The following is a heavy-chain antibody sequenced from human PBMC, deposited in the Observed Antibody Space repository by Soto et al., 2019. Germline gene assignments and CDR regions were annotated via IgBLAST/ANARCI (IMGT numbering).Heavy chain of an antibody. CDR1: GFTFSSYA. CDR2: ISYDGSNK. J-gene: IGHJ6*02. D-gene: IGHD2-2*01. Sequence: GGSLRLSCAASGFTFSSYAMHWVRQAPGKGLEWVAVISYDGSNKYYADSVKGRFTISRDNSKNTLYLQMNSLRAEDTAVYYCAREPVNNYYYYYGMDVWGQGTTVTVSS. CDR3: AREPVNNYYYYYGMDV. V-gene: IGHV3-30-3*01.